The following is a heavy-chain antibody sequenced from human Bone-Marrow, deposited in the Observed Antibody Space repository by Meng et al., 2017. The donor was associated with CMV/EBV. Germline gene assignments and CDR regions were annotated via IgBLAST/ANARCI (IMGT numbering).Heavy chain of an antibody. CDR2: INHSGST. V-gene: IGHV4-34*01. CDR3: ARPRRYCSGSSCSSYYGMDV. Sequence: GSLRLSCAVYGGSFRGYYWSWIRQPPGKGLEWIGEINHSGSTNYNPSLKSRVTISVDTSKNQFSLKLRSVTAADTAVYYCARPRRYCSGSSCSSYYGMDVWGQGTTVTVSS. CDR1: GGSFRGYY. J-gene: IGHJ6*02. D-gene: IGHD2-15*01.